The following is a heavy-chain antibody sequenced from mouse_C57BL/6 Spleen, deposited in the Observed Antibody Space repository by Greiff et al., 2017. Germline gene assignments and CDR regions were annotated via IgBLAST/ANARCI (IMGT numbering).Heavy chain of an antibody. CDR1: GYTFTSYW. V-gene: IGHV1-59*01. Sequence: QVQLQQPGAELVRPGTSVKLSCKASGYTFTSYWMHWVKQRPGQGLEWIGVIDPSDSYTNYNQKFKGKATLTVDTSSSTAYMQLSSLTSEDSAVYYCARWPYGSSYPYYFDYWGQGTTLTVSS. J-gene: IGHJ2*01. CDR2: IDPSDSYT. CDR3: ARWPYGSSYPYYFDY. D-gene: IGHD1-1*01.